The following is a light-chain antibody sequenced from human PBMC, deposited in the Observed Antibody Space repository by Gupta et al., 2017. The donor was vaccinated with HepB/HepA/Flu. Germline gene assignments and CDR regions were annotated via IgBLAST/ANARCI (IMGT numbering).Light chain of an antibody. Sequence: PGARVTLSCRASQSVSSSYLTWYQQRPGQAPRLLIYGASTRATSIPARFSGSGSGTDFTLTISSLQPEDFAVYYCRQEYNLRATFGPGTKVDIK. V-gene: IGKV3-7*04. CDR2: GAS. CDR3: RQEYNLRAT. CDR1: QSVSSSY. J-gene: IGKJ3*01.